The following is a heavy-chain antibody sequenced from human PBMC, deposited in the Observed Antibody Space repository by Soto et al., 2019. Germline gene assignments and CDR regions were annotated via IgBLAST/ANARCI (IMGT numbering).Heavy chain of an antibody. CDR1: GYSFTSYW. D-gene: IGHD2-2*01. Sequence: PGESLKISCKGSGYSFTSYWISWVRQMPGKGLEWMGRIDPSDSYTNYSPSFQGHVTISADKSISTAYLQWSSLKASDTAMYYCARLNSRYCSSTSGCYGMDVWGQGTTVTVSS. CDR3: ARLNSRYCSSTSGCYGMDV. CDR2: IDPSDSYT. V-gene: IGHV5-10-1*01. J-gene: IGHJ6*02.